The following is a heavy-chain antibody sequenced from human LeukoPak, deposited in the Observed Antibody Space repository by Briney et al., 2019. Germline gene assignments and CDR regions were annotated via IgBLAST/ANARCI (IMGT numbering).Heavy chain of an antibody. CDR2: IYYSGST. CDR3: ARVPLLRYFDWLLYFDY. D-gene: IGHD3-9*01. J-gene: IGHJ4*02. CDR1: GGSITSGSYY. V-gene: IGHV4-61*10. Sequence: PSETLSLTCSVSGGSITSGSYYWSWIRQPAGKGLEWIGYIYYSGSTNYNPSLKSRVTISINTSKNQFSLKLSSVTAADTAVYYCARVPLLRYFDWLLYFDYWGQGTLVTVSS.